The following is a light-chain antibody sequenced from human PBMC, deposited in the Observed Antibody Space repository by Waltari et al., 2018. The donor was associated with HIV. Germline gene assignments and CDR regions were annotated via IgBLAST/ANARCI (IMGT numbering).Light chain of an antibody. CDR3: ASWDDKLSHWV. CDR2: RND. CDR1: NSNIGNTF. Sequence: QSVLTQPPSASRSPGQRVLMSCSGTNSNIGNTFVSWFQQVPGGAPTLVIYRNDQRPSGVPDRFSAAKSGSSASLAITGLQSDDEASYYCASWDDKLSHWVFGGGTKLTV. V-gene: IGLV1-47*01. J-gene: IGLJ3*02.